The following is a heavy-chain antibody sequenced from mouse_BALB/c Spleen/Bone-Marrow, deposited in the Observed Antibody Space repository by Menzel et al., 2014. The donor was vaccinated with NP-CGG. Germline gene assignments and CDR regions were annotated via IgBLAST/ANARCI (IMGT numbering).Heavy chain of an antibody. D-gene: IGHD1-3*01. CDR2: IYPGNSDT. CDR3: TGGKDYYAMDY. V-gene: IGHV1-5*01. J-gene: IGHJ4*01. Sequence: EVQLQQSGTVLARPGASVKMSCKASGYTFTSYWMHWVKQRPGQGLEWIGAIYPGNSDTSYNQKFKGKAKLTAVTSTSTAYMELSSLTNEDSAVYYCTGGKDYYAMDYWGQGTSVTASS. CDR1: GYTFTSYW.